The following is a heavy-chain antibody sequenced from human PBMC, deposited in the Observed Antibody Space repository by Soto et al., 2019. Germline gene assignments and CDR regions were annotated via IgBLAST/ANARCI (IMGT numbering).Heavy chain of an antibody. D-gene: IGHD2-21*01. CDR3: ARDQGPIAVHYYYFDS. CDR1: QFSFPDYA. Sequence: GGSLRLSCVGSQFSFPDYAMSWVRQAPRKGLGWVSGISSSGRTTFYADSVKGRFTISRDNSRSTLYLQMNSLKAEDTAVYFCARDQGPIAVHYYYFDSWGQGTPVTVSS. V-gene: IGHV3-23*01. J-gene: IGHJ4*02. CDR2: ISSSGRTT.